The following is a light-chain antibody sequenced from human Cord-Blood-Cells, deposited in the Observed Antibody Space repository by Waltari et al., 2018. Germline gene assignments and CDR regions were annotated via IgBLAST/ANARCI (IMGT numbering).Light chain of an antibody. J-gene: IGLJ3*02. CDR3: QVWDSSNWV. V-gene: IGLV3-9*01. Sequence: SYELTQPLSVSVALGPTARITCGGHNIGSTTVHWYQQKPGQAHVLVIYRDSNRPSGIPERFSGSNSGNTATLTISRAQAGDEADYYCQVWDSSNWVFGGGTKLTVL. CDR2: RDS. CDR1: NIGSTT.